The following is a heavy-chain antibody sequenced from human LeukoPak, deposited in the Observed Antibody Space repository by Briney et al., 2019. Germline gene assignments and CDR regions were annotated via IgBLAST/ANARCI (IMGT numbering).Heavy chain of an antibody. Sequence: GGSLRLSCAASGFTFSSYAMSWVRQAPGKGLEWVSAISGSGGSTYYADSVKGRFTISRDNSKNTLYLQMNSLRAEDTAVYYCAKDGSGTYYDILTGHGAFDYWGQGTLVTVPS. CDR2: ISGSGGST. J-gene: IGHJ4*02. CDR1: GFTFSSYA. D-gene: IGHD3-9*01. V-gene: IGHV3-23*01. CDR3: AKDGSGTYYDILTGHGAFDY.